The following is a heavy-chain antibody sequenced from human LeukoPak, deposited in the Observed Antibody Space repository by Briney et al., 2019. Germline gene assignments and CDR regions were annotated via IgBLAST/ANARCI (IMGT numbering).Heavy chain of an antibody. CDR1: GGTFSSYA. Sequence: ASVKVSCKASGGTFSSYAISWVRQAPGQGPEWMGRIIPIFGIANYAQKFQGRVTITADKSTSTAYMELSSLRSEDTAVYYCARGRSTYYYYYYGMDVWGQGTTVTVSS. CDR2: IIPIFGIA. CDR3: ARGRSTYYYYYYGMDV. V-gene: IGHV1-69*04. J-gene: IGHJ6*02. D-gene: IGHD1-26*01.